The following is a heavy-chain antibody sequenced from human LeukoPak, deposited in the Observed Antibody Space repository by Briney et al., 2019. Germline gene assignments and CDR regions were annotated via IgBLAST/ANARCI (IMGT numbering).Heavy chain of an antibody. J-gene: IGHJ4*02. D-gene: IGHD3-10*01. V-gene: IGHV7-4-1*02. CDR2: INTNTRKP. CDR1: GYTFTKYD. CDR3: ARNNADGEGRFGD. Sequence: ASVKVSCKASGYTFTKYDMNWVRQAPGQGLEWMGRINTNTRKPTYAQGFTGRFVFSLDTSVSTAYLQINSLKAEDTAVYYCARNNADGEGRFGDWGQGTLVTVSS.